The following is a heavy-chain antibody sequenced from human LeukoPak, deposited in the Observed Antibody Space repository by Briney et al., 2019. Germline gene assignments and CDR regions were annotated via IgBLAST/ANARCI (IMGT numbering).Heavy chain of an antibody. J-gene: IGHJ5*02. V-gene: IGHV4-34*01. CDR1: GGSFSGYY. D-gene: IGHD2/OR15-2a*01. CDR3: ARLRNHWFDP. Sequence: PSETLSLTCAVYGGSFSGYYWSWIRQPPGPGLEWIGEINHSGSTYYHPSLKSRVTISVDTSKNQFSLKLSSVTAADTAVYYCARLRNHWFDPWGQGTLVTVSS. CDR2: INHSGST.